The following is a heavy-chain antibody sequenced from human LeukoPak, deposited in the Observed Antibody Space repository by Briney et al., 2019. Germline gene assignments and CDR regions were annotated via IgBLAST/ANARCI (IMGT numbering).Heavy chain of an antibody. Sequence: VASVKVSCKASGYTFTGYYMHWVRQAPGQGLEWMGWINPNSGGTNYAQKFQGRVTMTRDTSISTAYMELSRLRSDDTAVYYCARDWKVPYGHRGVLNWFDPWSQGTLVTVSS. CDR2: INPNSGGT. D-gene: IGHD2-2*01. J-gene: IGHJ5*02. CDR3: ARDWKVPYGHRGVLNWFDP. CDR1: GYTFTGYY. V-gene: IGHV1-2*02.